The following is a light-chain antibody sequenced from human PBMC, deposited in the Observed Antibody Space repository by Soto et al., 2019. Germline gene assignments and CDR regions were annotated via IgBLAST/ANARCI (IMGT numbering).Light chain of an antibody. CDR1: SSDIGGYNY. CDR3: SSHTTSNTQV. J-gene: IGLJ3*02. Sequence: QSVLTQPASVSGSPGQSITISCTGTSSDIGGYNYVSWYQQHPGNPPKLMIYEVSNRPSGVSNRFSGSKSGNTASLTISGIQAEDEADYYCSSHTTSNTQVFGGGTKLTVL. CDR2: EVS. V-gene: IGLV2-14*01.